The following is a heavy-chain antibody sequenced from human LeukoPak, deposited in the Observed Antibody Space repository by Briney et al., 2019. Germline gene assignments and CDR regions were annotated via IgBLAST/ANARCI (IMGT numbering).Heavy chain of an antibody. D-gene: IGHD2-2*01. J-gene: IGHJ4*02. Sequence: SETLSLTCSVSGYAISSGYHWGWIRQPPGKGLEWIGEINHSGSTNYNPSLKSRVTISVDTSKSQFSLKLSSVTAADMAVYYCARGHCGSASCYAADYFDYWGQGTLVTVSS. CDR1: GYAISSGYH. CDR2: INHSGST. V-gene: IGHV4-38-2*02. CDR3: ARGHCGSASCYAADYFDY.